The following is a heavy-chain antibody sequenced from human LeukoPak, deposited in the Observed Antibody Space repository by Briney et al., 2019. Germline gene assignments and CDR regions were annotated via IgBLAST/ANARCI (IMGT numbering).Heavy chain of an antibody. J-gene: IGHJ3*02. Sequence: SETLSLTCTVSGGSISSSSYYWGWIRQPPGKGLEWIGSIYYSGSTYYNPSLKSRVTISVDTSKNQFSLKLSSVTAADTAVYYCARKTTVVTLRGAFDIWGQGTMVTVSS. CDR2: IYYSGST. CDR1: GGSISSSSYY. V-gene: IGHV4-39*01. CDR3: ARKTTVVTLRGAFDI. D-gene: IGHD4-23*01.